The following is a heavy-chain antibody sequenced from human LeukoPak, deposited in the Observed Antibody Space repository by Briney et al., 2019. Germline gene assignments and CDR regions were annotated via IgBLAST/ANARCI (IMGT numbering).Heavy chain of an antibody. CDR3: ARHRGYSYGRVVRYMDV. D-gene: IGHD5-18*01. CDR1: GGSISSSYY. Sequence: SETLSLTCAVSGGSISSSYYWSWIRQPPGKGLEWIGEINHSGSTNYNPPLKSRVTISVDTSKNQFSLKLSSVTAADTAVYYCARHRGYSYGRVVRYMDVWGKGTTVTISS. CDR2: INHSGST. V-gene: IGHV4-34*01. J-gene: IGHJ6*03.